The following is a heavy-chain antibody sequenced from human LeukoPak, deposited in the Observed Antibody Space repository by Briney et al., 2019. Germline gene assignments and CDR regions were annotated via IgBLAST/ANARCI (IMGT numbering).Heavy chain of an antibody. CDR1: GFTFRDYA. Sequence: PGGSLRLSCTTSGFTFRDYAMSWVRQAPGKGLEWVSVISGSGDSTYYADSVKGRFTISRDNSKNTLYLQMNSLRAEDTAVYYCAKGGIVVVIAGDAFGIWGQGTMVTVSS. J-gene: IGHJ3*02. CDR2: ISGSGDST. D-gene: IGHD2-15*01. CDR3: AKGGIVVVIAGDAFGI. V-gene: IGHV3-23*01.